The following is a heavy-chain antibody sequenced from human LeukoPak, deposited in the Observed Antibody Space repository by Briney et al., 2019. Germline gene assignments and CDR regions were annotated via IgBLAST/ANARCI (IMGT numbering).Heavy chain of an antibody. V-gene: IGHV1-69*02. CDR2: TIPILGIA. CDR3: ASSGDGYNSNAFDI. Sequence: ASVKVSCKASGGTFSSYTISWVRQAPGQGLEWMGRTIPILGIANYAQKFQGRVTITADKSTSTAYMELSSLRSEDTAVYYCASSGDGYNSNAFDIWGQGTMVAVSS. D-gene: IGHD5-24*01. J-gene: IGHJ3*02. CDR1: GGTFSSYT.